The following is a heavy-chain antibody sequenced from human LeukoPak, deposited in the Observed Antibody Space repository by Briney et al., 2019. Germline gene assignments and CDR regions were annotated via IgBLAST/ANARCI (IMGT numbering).Heavy chain of an antibody. CDR1: GCSISSSSYY. J-gene: IGHJ4*02. V-gene: IGHV4-39*01. D-gene: IGHD2-15*01. Sequence: SETLSLTCTVSGCSISSSSYYWGWIRQPPGNGLEWRGSIYYSGRTYYNPSLKSRITISVDTSKNQFSLKLSSVTAADTAVYYCARLGCSGGSCYSGHWGQGTLVSVSS. CDR3: ARLGCSGGSCYSGH. CDR2: IYYSGRT.